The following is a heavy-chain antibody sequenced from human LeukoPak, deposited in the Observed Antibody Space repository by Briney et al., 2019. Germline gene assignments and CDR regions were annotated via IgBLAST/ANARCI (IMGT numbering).Heavy chain of an antibody. Sequence: ASVKVSCKASGYKFTDYYIHWVRQAPGQGLEWMGWVNPNSGGTNHAQKFQGRVTMTRDTSINTAFMELSRLRSDDTAVYYCARSLVVATIGEFGYWGQGTLVTVSS. CDR1: GYKFTDYY. D-gene: IGHD5-12*01. J-gene: IGHJ4*02. CDR2: VNPNSGGT. CDR3: ARSLVVATIGEFGY. V-gene: IGHV1-2*02.